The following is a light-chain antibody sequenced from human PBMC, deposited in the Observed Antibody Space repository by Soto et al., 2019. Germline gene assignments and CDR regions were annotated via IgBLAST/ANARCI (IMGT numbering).Light chain of an antibody. V-gene: IGLV4-60*02. CDR1: SGHSSYI. CDR3: EAWDSNTNWV. J-gene: IGLJ3*02. Sequence: QLVLTQSSSASASLGSSVKLTCTLSSGHSSYIIAWHQQQPGKAPRYLMKLEGSGSYNKGSGVPDRFSGSSSGADRYLTISNLQFEDEADYYCEAWDSNTNWVFGGGTSSPS. CDR2: LEGSGSY.